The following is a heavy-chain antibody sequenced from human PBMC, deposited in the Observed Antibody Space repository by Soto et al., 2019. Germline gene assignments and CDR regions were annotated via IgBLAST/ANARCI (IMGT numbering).Heavy chain of an antibody. J-gene: IGHJ4*02. V-gene: IGHV4-30-4*01. CDR1: SGSISSGNYY. CDR2: IYNSGST. Sequence: SETLSLTCTVSSGSISSGNYYWGWILQPPGKDLEWIGYIYNSGSTYYNPSLNSRGTISRDTSKNQFSLWLSSVTAADTAVYYCARRVPSAGYFDYWGQGILVTVSS. D-gene: IGHD2-2*01. CDR3: ARRVPSAGYFDY.